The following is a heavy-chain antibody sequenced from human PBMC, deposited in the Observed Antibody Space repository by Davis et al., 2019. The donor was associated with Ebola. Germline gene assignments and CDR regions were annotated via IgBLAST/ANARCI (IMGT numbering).Heavy chain of an antibody. J-gene: IGHJ4*02. V-gene: IGHV1-69*04. CDR2: NIHMLGIP. D-gene: IGHD5-18*01. CDR1: AGTFSTYA. Sequence: SVQVSCKASAGTFSTYAIDRVRHAPGQGLEWMGSNIHMLGIPNYAQRFQGRVMITADKSTSTAYMELSSLRSEDTAMYYCARDLGTAMTTEWGQGTLVTVSS. CDR3: ARDLGTAMTTE.